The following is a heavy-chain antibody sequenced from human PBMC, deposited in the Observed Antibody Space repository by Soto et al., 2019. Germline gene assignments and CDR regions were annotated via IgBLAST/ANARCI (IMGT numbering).Heavy chain of an antibody. CDR1: GFSFSIYS. D-gene: IGHD5-12*01. CDR2: INSRSFYI. J-gene: IGHJ6*02. CDR3: VRGDMLGTASYGMDV. V-gene: IGHV3-21*02. Sequence: EVQLVESGGGLAKPGGSLRLSCAASGFSFSIYSMDWVRQAPGKGLEWVASINSRSFYIYHADSVKGRFTISRDNAKNSLYLEMNSLRDEDTAVYYCVRGDMLGTASYGMDVWGQGTTVTVSS.